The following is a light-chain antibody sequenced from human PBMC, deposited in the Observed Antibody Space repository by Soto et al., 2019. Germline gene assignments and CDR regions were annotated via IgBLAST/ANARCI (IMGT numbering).Light chain of an antibody. J-gene: IGKJ2*01. CDR3: QQYGSSPYT. CDR1: QSVSSSY. Sequence: EIVLTQSPGTLSLSPGERATLSCRASQSVSSSYLAWHQQKPGQAPRLLIYDASSRATGILDRFSGSGSGTDFTLTISRLEPEDFAVYYCQQYGSSPYTFGQGTKLEIK. V-gene: IGKV3-20*01. CDR2: DAS.